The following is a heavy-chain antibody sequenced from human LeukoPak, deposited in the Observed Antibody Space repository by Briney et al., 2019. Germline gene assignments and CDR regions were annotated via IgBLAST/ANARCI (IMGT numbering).Heavy chain of an antibody. CDR3: AKRHCGGDCFIGGYYFDY. Sequence: GALRLSCAASGFTFSSYAMSWVRQAPGKGLEWVSAISGSGGSTYYADSVKGRFTISRDNSKNTLYLQMNSLRAEDTAVYYCAKRHCGGDCFIGGYYFDYWGQGTLVTVSS. CDR2: ISGSGGST. J-gene: IGHJ4*02. CDR1: GFTFSSYA. V-gene: IGHV3-23*01. D-gene: IGHD2-21*02.